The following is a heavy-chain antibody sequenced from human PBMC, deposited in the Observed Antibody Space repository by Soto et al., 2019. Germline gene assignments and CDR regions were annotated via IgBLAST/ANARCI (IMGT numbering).Heavy chain of an antibody. V-gene: IGHV1-69*06. J-gene: IGHJ3*01. CDR3: ATTGPYDSSAFHDGFDV. CDR1: GTTFKSYP. CDR2: FIPVFGTT. D-gene: IGHD3-22*01. Sequence: QVRLVQSGAEMEKPGSSVKVSCKPSGTTFKSYPINWVRQAPGQGLKWMGGFIPVFGTTNLAQEFQGRVTITADKPTGAVYLELISLKSYDTAVYYCATTGPYDSSAFHDGFDVWGQGTTVTVSS.